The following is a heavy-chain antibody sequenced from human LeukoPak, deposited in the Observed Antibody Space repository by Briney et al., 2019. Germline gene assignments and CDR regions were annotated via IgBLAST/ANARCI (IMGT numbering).Heavy chain of an antibody. Sequence: GGSLRLSCAASGFTFSSYAMSWVRQAPGKGLEWVSAISGSGGSTYYADSVKGRFTISRDNAKNSLYLQMNSLRAEDTAVYYCARVRGYSYPVDYWGQGTLVTVSS. CDR1: GFTFSSYA. J-gene: IGHJ4*02. CDR2: ISGSGGST. D-gene: IGHD5-18*01. V-gene: IGHV3-23*01. CDR3: ARVRGYSYPVDY.